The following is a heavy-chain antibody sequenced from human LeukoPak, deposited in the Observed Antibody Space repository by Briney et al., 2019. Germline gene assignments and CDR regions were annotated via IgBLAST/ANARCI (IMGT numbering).Heavy chain of an antibody. CDR3: ARGGTSGYSSTRHFWGGNYYFDY. CDR2: INQDGSEK. Sequence: GGSLRLSCGASGFTFDDYWMSWVRQAPGQGLEWVANINQDGSEKYYLDSAKGRFTISRDNARNSLYLQVNSLRAEDTAVYYCARGGTSGYSSTRHFWGGNYYFDYWGQGSLLTVSS. V-gene: IGHV3-7*01. CDR1: GFTFDDYW. D-gene: IGHD2-2*01. J-gene: IGHJ4*02.